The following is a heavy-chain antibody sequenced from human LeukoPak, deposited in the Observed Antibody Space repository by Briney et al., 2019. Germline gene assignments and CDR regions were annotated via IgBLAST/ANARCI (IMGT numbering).Heavy chain of an antibody. CDR1: GGSISSYY. D-gene: IGHD3-3*02. Sequence: SETLSLTCTVSGGSISSYYWSWIRQPAGKGREWIGRTYTSGSTNYNPSLKSRVTMSVDTSKNQFSLKLSSVTAADTAVYYCARDGQWGNFGVARTYNWFDPWGQGTLVTVSS. V-gene: IGHV4-4*07. CDR2: TYTSGST. CDR3: ARDGQWGNFGVARTYNWFDP. J-gene: IGHJ5*02.